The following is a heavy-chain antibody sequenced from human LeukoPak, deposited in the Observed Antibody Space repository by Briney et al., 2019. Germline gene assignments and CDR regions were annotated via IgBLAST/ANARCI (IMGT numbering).Heavy chain of an antibody. CDR2: TKQDGSQR. Sequence: PGGSLRLSCAASGFSISSFWMSWVRQAPGEGPEWVANTKQDGSQRHYVDSVKGRFTISRDNANNLLYLQMDSLRAEDTAVYYCARLGDNSGYYDYWGQGTLVTVSS. D-gene: IGHD3-22*01. CDR1: GFSISSFW. CDR3: ARLGDNSGYYDY. V-gene: IGHV3-7*01. J-gene: IGHJ4*02.